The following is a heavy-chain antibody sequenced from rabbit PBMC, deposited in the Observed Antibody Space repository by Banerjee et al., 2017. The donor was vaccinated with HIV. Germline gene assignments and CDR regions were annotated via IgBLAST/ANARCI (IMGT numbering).Heavy chain of an antibody. V-gene: IGHV1S47*01. J-gene: IGHJ4*01. CDR2: IYPHYGTT. D-gene: IGHD4-1*01. Sequence: QEQLVESGGSLVTLGGSLKLSCKASGIDFSNYGISWIRQAPGKGLEWIAYIYPHYGTTDYASWVDGRFTISLDNAQNTVFLQMTSLTAADTATYFCARAVSSGWGGFFNLWGPGTLVTVS. CDR1: GIDFSNYG. CDR3: ARAVSSGWGGFFNL.